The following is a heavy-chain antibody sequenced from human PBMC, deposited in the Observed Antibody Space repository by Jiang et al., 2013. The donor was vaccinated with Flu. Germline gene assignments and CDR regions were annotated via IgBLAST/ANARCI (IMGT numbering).Heavy chain of an antibody. J-gene: IGHJ4*02. CDR2: IDPSGDSI. CDR3: ARAQSAVNQAFDY. D-gene: IGHD1-14*01. CDR1: GYTDINYY. V-gene: IGHV1-46*01. Sequence: SGAEVKKPGASVKVSCKASGYTDINYYMHWVRQAPGQGLEWMGIIDPSGDSINYTQKFQGRVTMTRDTSAYTVSMELSSLRSDDTAIYYCARAQSAVNQAFDYWGQGTLVTVTS.